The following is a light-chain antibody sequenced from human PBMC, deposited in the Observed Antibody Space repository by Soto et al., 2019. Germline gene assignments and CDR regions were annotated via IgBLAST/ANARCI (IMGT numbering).Light chain of an antibody. CDR2: EVV. CDR3: NSDAGSNTYV. CDR1: TNDIVVYDF. V-gene: IGLV2-8*01. Sequence: QSGLTQPPSASGSPGQPVTISCTGTTNDIVVYDFVSWYQHHPGKSPRLIIYEVVQRPSGFPDRFSGSKSGNTSSLTVSGLQASDEADYFCNSDAGSNTYVFGSGTKLTVL. J-gene: IGLJ1*01.